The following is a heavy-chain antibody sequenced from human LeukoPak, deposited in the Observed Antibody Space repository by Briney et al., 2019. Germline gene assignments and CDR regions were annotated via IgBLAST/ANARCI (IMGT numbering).Heavy chain of an antibody. V-gene: IGHV3-30*03. D-gene: IGHD3-10*01. CDR1: GFTFSSYG. Sequence: GRSLRLSCAASGFTFSSYGMHWVRQAPGKGLEWVAVMSYDGSNKYYADSVKGRFTISRDNSKNTLYLQMNSLRAEDTAVYYCATRYYYGSGSYYNVPPLDYWGQGTLVTVSS. CDR2: MSYDGSNK. CDR3: ATRYYYGSGSYYNVPPLDY. J-gene: IGHJ4*02.